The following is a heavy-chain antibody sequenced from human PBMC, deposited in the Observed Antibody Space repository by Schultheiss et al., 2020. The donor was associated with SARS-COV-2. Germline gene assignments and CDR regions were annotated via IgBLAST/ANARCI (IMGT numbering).Heavy chain of an antibody. CDR1: GFTFDDYA. V-gene: IGHV3-9*01. Sequence: GGSLRLSCAASGFTFDDYAMHWVRQAPGKGLEWVSGISWNSGSIGYADSVKGRFTISRDNAKNSLYLQMNSLRAEDTAVYYCARDLFLFADAGGNENFDYWGQGTLVTVSS. D-gene: IGHD4-23*01. J-gene: IGHJ4*02. CDR3: ARDLFLFADAGGNENFDY. CDR2: ISWNSGSI.